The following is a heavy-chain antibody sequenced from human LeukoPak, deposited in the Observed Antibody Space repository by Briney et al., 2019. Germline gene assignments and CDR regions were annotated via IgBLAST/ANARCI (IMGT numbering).Heavy chain of an antibody. CDR3: ARGGYALDAFDI. J-gene: IGHJ3*02. Sequence: ASVKVSCKTSGYTFTSYGISWVRQAPGQGLEWMGWISAYNANTNYAQKFQDRVTMTTDTSTSTAYMDLRSLRSDDTAVYYCARGGYALDAFDIWGQGTMVTVSS. CDR2: ISAYNANT. D-gene: IGHD2-15*01. CDR1: GYTFTSYG. V-gene: IGHV1-18*01.